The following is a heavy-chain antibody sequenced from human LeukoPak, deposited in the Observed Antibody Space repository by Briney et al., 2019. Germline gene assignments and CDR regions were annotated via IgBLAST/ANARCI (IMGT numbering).Heavy chain of an antibody. V-gene: IGHV3-66*01. J-gene: IGHJ6*02. Sequence: GGSLRLSCAASGFTVSSNYMSWVRQAPWKGLEWVSVIYSGGSTYYADSVKGRFTISRDNSKNTLYPQMNSLRAEDTAVYYCARDHYDILTGPVYYYYYGMDVWGQGTTVTVSS. CDR3: ARDHYDILTGPVYYYYYGMDV. CDR1: GFTVSSNY. D-gene: IGHD3-9*01. CDR2: IYSGGST.